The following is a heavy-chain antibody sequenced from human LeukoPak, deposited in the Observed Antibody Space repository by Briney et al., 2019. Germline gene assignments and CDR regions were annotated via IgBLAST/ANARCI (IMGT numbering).Heavy chain of an antibody. CDR1: GYTFTSYG. Sequence: ASVKVSCKASGYTFTSYGISWVRQAPGQGLEWMGWISAYNGNTNYAQKLQGRVTMTTDTSTSTAYMELRSLGSDDTAVYYCARDGVYYDSSGYYYSNFDYWAREPWSPSPQ. CDR2: ISAYNGNT. V-gene: IGHV1-18*01. CDR3: ARDGVYYDSSGYYYSNFDY. D-gene: IGHD3-22*01. J-gene: IGHJ4*02.